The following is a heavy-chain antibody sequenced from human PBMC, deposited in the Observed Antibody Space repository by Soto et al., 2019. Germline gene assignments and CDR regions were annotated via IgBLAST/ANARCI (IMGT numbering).Heavy chain of an antibody. CDR2: ISSSSTTI. D-gene: IGHD6-13*01. CDR3: ARGMAATEDYYYYGMDV. CDR1: GFTFSDYS. V-gene: IGHV3-48*01. J-gene: IGHJ6*02. Sequence: PGGYLRLSCAASGFTFSDYSMNWVRQAPGKGLEWISYISSSSTTIYDADSVKGRFTISRDNAKNSLYLQMNSLRAEDTAVYYCARGMAATEDYYYYGMDVWGQGTTVTVSS.